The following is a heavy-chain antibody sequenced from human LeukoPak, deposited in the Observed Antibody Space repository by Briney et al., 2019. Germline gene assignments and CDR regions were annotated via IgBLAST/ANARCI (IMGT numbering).Heavy chain of an antibody. CDR1: GFTFSSYS. CDR2: ISSSSSYI. Sequence: GRSLRLSCAASGFTFSSYSMNWVRQAPGKGLEWVSSISSSSSYIYYADSVKGRFTISRDNAKNSLYLQMNSLRAEDTAVYYCARGVAIVVGMDVWGQGTTVTVSS. D-gene: IGHD2-2*01. J-gene: IGHJ6*02. V-gene: IGHV3-21*01. CDR3: ARGVAIVVGMDV.